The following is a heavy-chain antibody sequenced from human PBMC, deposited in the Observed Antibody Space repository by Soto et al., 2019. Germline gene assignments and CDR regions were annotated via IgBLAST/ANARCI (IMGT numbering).Heavy chain of an antibody. Sequence: PGGSLRVSCAASGFTFTRYSMNWVRQAPGKGLEWVPSISSTTNYIYYGDSMKGRFTISRDNAKNSLYLEMNSLRAEDTAVYYCARESEDLTSIFDYWGQGTLVTVSS. J-gene: IGHJ4*02. V-gene: IGHV3-21*06. CDR1: GFTFTRYS. CDR3: ARESEDLTSIFDY. CDR2: ISSTTNYI.